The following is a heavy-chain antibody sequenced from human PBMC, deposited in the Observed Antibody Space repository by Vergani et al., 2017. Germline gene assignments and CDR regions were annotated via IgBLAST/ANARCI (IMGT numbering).Heavy chain of an antibody. D-gene: IGHD3-3*01. CDR2: VYYGGSS. J-gene: IGHJ5*02. CDR1: GAAIKDFY. V-gene: IGHV4-59*01. Sequence: QVQLQESGPGLVKPSETLSLTCTVSGAAIKDFYWSWFRQPPGKGLEWIGYVYYGGSSNYNPSLRSRVTISLDTSKNQFSLKLSSVTTADTAVYYCTRYYEGGFDPWGQGTLVTVSS. CDR3: TRYYEGGFDP.